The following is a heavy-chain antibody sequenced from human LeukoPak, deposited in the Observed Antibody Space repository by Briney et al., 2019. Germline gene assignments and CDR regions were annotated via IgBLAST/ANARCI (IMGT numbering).Heavy chain of an antibody. CDR3: ASRRLFDP. J-gene: IGHJ5*02. CDR1: GFIFSSYE. CDR2: ISSSGSNK. V-gene: IGHV3-48*03. Sequence: GGSLRLSCAASGFIFSSYEMNWVRQAPGKGLEWVSYISSSGSNKYYADSLKGRFTISRDNAKSSLYLQMNSLRAEDTAGYYCASRRLFDPWGQGTLVTVSS.